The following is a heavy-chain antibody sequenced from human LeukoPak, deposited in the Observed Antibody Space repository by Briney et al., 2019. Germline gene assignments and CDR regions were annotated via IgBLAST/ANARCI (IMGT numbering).Heavy chain of an antibody. CDR2: ISSSGNAI. D-gene: IGHD2-15*01. CDR3: ARSPKDATAP. J-gene: IGHJ5*02. Sequence: GGSLRLSCVISGFTFSNYEMNWVRQAPGKGLEYVSYISSSGNAIHYADSVKGRFTISRDNAKNSVYLQMSSLRAEDTAVYYCARSPKDATAPWGQGTLVTVSS. CDR1: GFTFSNYE. V-gene: IGHV3-48*03.